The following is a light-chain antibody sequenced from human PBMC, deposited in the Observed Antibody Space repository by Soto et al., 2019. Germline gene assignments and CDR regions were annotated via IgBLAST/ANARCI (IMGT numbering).Light chain of an antibody. Sequence: EIVMTQSPATLSVSPGERATLSCRASQSVSSNLAWYQQKPGQAPRLLIYGASTRATGIPGRFSGSGSGTEFTLTISSLQSEDVAVYYCQRYNNWPETLGQGTKVEIK. CDR1: QSVSSN. CDR3: QRYNNWPET. V-gene: IGKV3-15*01. J-gene: IGKJ1*01. CDR2: GAS.